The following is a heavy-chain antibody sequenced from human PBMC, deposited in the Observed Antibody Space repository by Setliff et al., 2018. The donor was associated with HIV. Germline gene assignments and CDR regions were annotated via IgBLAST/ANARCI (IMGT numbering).Heavy chain of an antibody. Sequence: LRLSCEASGFTFSSYWMSWVRQPPGKGLEWVANIKQDGSEKYYVDSVKGRFTISRDNAKNSLYLQMNSLRAEDTAVYYCARGGKDFEIWGQGTMVTVSS. J-gene: IGHJ3*02. CDR3: ARGGKDFEI. CDR2: IKQDGSEK. V-gene: IGHV3-7*01. CDR1: GFTFSSYW.